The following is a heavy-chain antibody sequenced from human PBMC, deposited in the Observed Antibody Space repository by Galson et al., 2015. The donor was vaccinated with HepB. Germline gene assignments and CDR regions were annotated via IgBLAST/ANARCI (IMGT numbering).Heavy chain of an antibody. CDR1: GFTFDDYA. CDR3: AKDIHCSGGSCYSEYFYFYYGLDV. J-gene: IGHJ6*02. D-gene: IGHD2-15*01. Sequence: SLRLSCAASGFTFDDYAMHWVRQAPGKGLEWVSSISWNSGSIGYADSVKGRFTVSRDNAKNSLYLQMNSLRAEDTALYYCAKDIHCSGGSCYSEYFYFYYGLDVWGQGTTVTVSS. CDR2: ISWNSGSI. V-gene: IGHV3-9*01.